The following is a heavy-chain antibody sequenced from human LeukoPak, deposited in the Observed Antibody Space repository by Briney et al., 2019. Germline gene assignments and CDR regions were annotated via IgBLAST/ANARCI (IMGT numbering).Heavy chain of an antibody. D-gene: IGHD3-22*01. CDR1: GFTFSDHY. CDR2: TRNKANSYTT. J-gene: IGHJ4*02. Sequence: GGSLRLSCAASGFTFSDHYMDWVCQAPGKGLEWVGRTRNKANSYTTEYAASVKGRFTISRDDSKNSLYLQMNSLKTEDTAVYYCAGASYYDSSGDDYWGQGTLVTVSS. CDR3: AGASYYDSSGDDY. V-gene: IGHV3-72*01.